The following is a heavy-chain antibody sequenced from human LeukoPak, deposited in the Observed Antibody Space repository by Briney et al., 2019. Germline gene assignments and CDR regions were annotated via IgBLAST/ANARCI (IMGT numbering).Heavy chain of an antibody. J-gene: IGHJ3*02. V-gene: IGHV1-2*02. CDR3: ARGGGSGSYWARVRWGSPNDAFDI. D-gene: IGHD1-26*01. CDR1: GYTFTGYY. CDR2: INPNSGGT. Sequence: ASAKVSCKASGYTFTGYYMHWVRQAPGQGLEWMGWINPNSGGTNYAQKFQGRVTLTRDTSISTAYMELSRLRSDDTAVYYCARGGGSGSYWARVRWGSPNDAFDIWGQGTMVTVSS.